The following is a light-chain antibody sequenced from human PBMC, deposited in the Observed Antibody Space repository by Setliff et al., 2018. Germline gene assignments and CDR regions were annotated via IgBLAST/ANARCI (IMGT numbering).Light chain of an antibody. CDR2: DVS. J-gene: IGLJ1*01. V-gene: IGLV2-14*01. CDR1: TSDIGTYNY. CDR3: SSYTSSSTLYV. Sequence: QSVLTQPASVSGSPGQSITISCSGTTSDIGTYNYVSWYQQYPGKAPKLVIYDVSNRPSGVSNRFSGSKSGNTASLTISGLQAEDEADYYCSSYTSSSTLYVFGTGTKVTVL.